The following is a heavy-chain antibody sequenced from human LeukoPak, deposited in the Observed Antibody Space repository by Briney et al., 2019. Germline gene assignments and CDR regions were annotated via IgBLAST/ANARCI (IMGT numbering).Heavy chain of an antibody. Sequence: SGPTLVNPTQTLTLTCTFSGFSLSTSVVAVGWIRQPPGKGLEWLGLIYWDDDKRYSPSLKSALTITKDTPKNQVVLTMTNMDPVDTATYYCAHRRDGYNSLDYWGQGTLVTVSS. J-gene: IGHJ4*02. CDR2: IYWDDDK. V-gene: IGHV2-5*02. D-gene: IGHD5-24*01. CDR1: GFSLSTSVVA. CDR3: AHRRDGYNSLDY.